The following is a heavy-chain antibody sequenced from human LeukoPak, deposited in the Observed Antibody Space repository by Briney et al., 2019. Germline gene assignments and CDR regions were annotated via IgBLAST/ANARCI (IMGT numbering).Heavy chain of an antibody. V-gene: IGHV3-48*04. CDR3: ARDHNYAFDN. Sequence: GGSLRLSCTASGFPFSDYSMNWVRQAPGKGLEWISYMGISSGNTKYADSVRGRFTISADNAKNSLYLQMNSLRVEDTAVYYCARDHNYAFDNWGQGTLVSVSS. CDR2: MGISSGNT. J-gene: IGHJ4*02. CDR1: GFPFSDYS. D-gene: IGHD1-1*01.